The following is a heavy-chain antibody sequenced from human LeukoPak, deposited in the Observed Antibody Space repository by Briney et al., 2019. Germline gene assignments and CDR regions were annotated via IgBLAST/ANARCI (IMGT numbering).Heavy chain of an antibody. Sequence: GCSLRLSCAASGFTFSHYYLSWIRQAPAKGLEWVSYISSSGSTIYHADSVKGRFTISRNNAKNSLYMQMTSLRAEDTAVYYCARDRHQLLIAPLDYWGQGTLVTVSS. V-gene: IGHV3-11*04. D-gene: IGHD2-2*01. CDR2: ISSSGSTI. CDR1: GFTFSHYY. J-gene: IGHJ4*02. CDR3: ARDRHQLLIAPLDY.